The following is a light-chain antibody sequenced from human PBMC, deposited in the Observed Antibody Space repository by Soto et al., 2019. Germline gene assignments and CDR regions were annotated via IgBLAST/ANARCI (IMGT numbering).Light chain of an antibody. CDR1: QSVSSY. CDR2: DAS. Sequence: EIVLTQSPATLSLSPGERATLSCRASQSVSSYLAWYQQKPGQAPRLLIYDASNRATGIPARFSGSGSGTDFTLTISSLEPEDFAVYYCQQRSNRLAFGPGTKVDIK. J-gene: IGKJ3*01. CDR3: QQRSNRLA. V-gene: IGKV3-11*01.